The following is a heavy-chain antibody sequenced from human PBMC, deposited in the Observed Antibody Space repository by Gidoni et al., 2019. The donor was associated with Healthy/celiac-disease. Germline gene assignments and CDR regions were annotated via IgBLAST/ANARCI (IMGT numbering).Heavy chain of an antibody. CDR1: GYTFPGHY. CDR2: INRNSCGT. D-gene: IGHD1-20*01. J-gene: IGHJ4*02. Sequence: QVQLVQSGAEGKKPGASVKVSGKASGYTFPGHYMHWVRQAPGQGLEWMGWINRNSCGTTYAQKFQGWVTMTRDTSISTAYMELSRLRSDDTAVYYCARSITGIRGAGYYFDYWGQGTLVTVSS. CDR3: ARSITGIRGAGYYFDY. V-gene: IGHV1-2*04.